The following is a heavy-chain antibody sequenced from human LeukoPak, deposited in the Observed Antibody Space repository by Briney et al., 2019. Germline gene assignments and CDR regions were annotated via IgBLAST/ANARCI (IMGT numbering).Heavy chain of an antibody. CDR1: GFTFSSYA. J-gene: IGHJ4*02. V-gene: IGHV3-23*01. D-gene: IGHD6-13*01. Sequence: PGGSLRLSCAASGFTFSSYAMSWVRQAPGKGLEWVSAISGSGGSTYYADSVKGRFTISRDNSKNTLYLQMNSLRAEDTAVYYCANRRSSSWYMRDFDYWGQGTLVTVSS. CDR3: ANRRSSSWYMRDFDY. CDR2: ISGSGGST.